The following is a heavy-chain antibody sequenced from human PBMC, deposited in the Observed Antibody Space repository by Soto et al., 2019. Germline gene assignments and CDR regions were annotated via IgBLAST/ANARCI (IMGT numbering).Heavy chain of an antibody. CDR3: ARHKSGAGSYPFEY. CDR1: GFIFTSYW. D-gene: IGHD2-21*01. V-gene: IGHV5-10-1*03. Sequence: EVQLVQSGAEVKKPGDSLTITCKGSGFIFTSYWISWVSQMPGKGLEWMGRIDPKDSYTNYSPSFQGHVTISPDKSVSTAYLKWSSLKASDTAIYYCARHKSGAGSYPFEYWGQGTLVTVSS. J-gene: IGHJ4*02. CDR2: IDPKDSYT.